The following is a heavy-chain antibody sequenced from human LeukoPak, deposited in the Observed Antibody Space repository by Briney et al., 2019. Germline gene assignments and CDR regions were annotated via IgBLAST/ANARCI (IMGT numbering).Heavy chain of an antibody. CDR3: ARGRDYDSSGYYYPN. V-gene: IGHV4-34*01. Sequence: TSETLSLTCAVYGGSFSGYYWSWIRQPPGKGLEWIGEINHSGSTNYNPSLKSRVTISVDTSKNQFSLKLSSVTAADTAVYYCARGRDYDSSGYYYPNWGQGTLVTVSS. D-gene: IGHD3-22*01. CDR1: GGSFSGYY. J-gene: IGHJ4*02. CDR2: INHSGST.